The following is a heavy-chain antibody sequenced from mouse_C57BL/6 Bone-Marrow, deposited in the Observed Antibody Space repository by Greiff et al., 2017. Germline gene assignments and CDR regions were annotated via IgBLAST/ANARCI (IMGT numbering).Heavy chain of an antibody. CDR3: ARRGSFDY. Sequence: QVQLQQPGAELVRPGSSVKLSCKASGYTFTSYWMHWVKQRPIQGLEWIGNIDPSDSATHYNQKFKDKATLTVDKSSSTACMQLSSLTSEDSAGYNCARRGSFDYWGQGTTLTVSA. V-gene: IGHV1-52*01. CDR2: IDPSDSAT. J-gene: IGHJ2*01. CDR1: GYTFTSYW.